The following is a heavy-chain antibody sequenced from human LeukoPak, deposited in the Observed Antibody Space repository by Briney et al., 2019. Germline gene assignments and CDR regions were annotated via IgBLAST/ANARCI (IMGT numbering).Heavy chain of an antibody. CDR3: ARTSFNYYDSSRDAFDI. D-gene: IGHD3-22*01. Sequence: ASVKVSCKASGYTFTGYYMHWVRQAPGQGLEWMGWINPNSGGTNYAQKFQGRVTMTRDTSISTAYMELSRLRSDDTAVYYCARTSFNYYDSSRDAFDIWGQGTMVTVSS. CDR2: INPNSGGT. V-gene: IGHV1-2*02. J-gene: IGHJ3*02. CDR1: GYTFTGYY.